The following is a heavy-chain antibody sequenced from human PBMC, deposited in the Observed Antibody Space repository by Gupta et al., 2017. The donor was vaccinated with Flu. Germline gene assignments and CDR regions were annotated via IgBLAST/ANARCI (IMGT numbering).Heavy chain of an antibody. Sequence: QVQLMQAGGEVKKPGSSVKVSCKISGGSFSSFAHRWVRQAPGQGPEWLGAIIPILGTAQYTQKVQGRVTITADESTRTVYMELTNLTSEDTAIYYCASKFRGPSDAEYFRHWGQGTLVSVSS. CDR2: IIPILGTA. J-gene: IGHJ1*01. CDR1: GGSFSSFA. V-gene: IGHV1-69*01. CDR3: ASKFRGPSDAEYFRH.